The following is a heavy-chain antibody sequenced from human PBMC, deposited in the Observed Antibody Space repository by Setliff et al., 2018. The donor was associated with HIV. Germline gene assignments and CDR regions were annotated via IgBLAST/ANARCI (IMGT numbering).Heavy chain of an antibody. CDR1: GGSISTSRYY. J-gene: IGHJ6*03. D-gene: IGHD3-10*01. V-gene: IGHV4-39*01. CDR3: ASLDGSESPYIYYYYMDV. CDR2: INYRGNT. Sequence: PSETLSLTCTVSGGSISTSRYYWGWIRQPPGKGLEWIGSINYRGNTYYNPSLKSRAALSVDTSKNQISLKLGSVTAADTAVYYCASLDGSESPYIYYYYMDVWGEGTAVTVSS.